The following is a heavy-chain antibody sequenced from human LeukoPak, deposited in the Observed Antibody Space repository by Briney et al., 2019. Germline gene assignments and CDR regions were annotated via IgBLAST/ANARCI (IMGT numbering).Heavy chain of an antibody. D-gene: IGHD6-13*01. V-gene: IGHV4-34*01. Sequence: SETLSLTCAVYGGSFSGYYWSWIRQPPGKGLEWIGEINHSGSTNYNPSLKSRVTISVDTSKNQFSLKLSSVTAADTAVYYCVYSSSWYTARVEHWGQGTLVTVPS. J-gene: IGHJ5*02. CDR3: VYSSSWYTARVEH. CDR1: GGSFSGYY. CDR2: INHSGST.